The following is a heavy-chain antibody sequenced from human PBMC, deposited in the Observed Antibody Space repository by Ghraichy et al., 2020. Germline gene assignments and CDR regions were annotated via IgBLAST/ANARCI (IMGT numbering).Heavy chain of an antibody. Sequence: RSLTFSVSGASISSYYWTWIRQPPGKGLEWIGFVRSSGNTNYNPSLKSRVAISFDTSKSEFSLTVNSVTAADTALYFCASATGSLGRYDYWGRGTLVTVSP. CDR2: VRSSGNT. D-gene: IGHD1-1*01. J-gene: IGHJ4*02. CDR3: ASATGSLGRYDY. V-gene: IGHV4-59*01. CDR1: GASISSYY.